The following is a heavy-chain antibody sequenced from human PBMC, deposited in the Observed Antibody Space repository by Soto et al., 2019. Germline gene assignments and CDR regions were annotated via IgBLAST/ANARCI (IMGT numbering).Heavy chain of an antibody. Sequence: QVQLVQSGAEVKKPGASVKVSCQASGYTFTNYAMHWVRQAPGQRLEWMGWINAAIGNTKYSQKFQGSVTITRDTSANTADMEMSSLRSEDTAVYYCARRNVYGSGSYSFDYWGQGTLVTVSS. D-gene: IGHD3-10*01. J-gene: IGHJ4*02. V-gene: IGHV1-3*01. CDR1: GYTFTNYA. CDR2: INAAIGNT. CDR3: ARRNVYGSGSYSFDY.